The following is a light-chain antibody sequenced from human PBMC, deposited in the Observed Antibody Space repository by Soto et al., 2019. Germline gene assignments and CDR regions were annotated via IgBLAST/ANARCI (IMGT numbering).Light chain of an antibody. CDR2: GAS. CDR3: QQYGISQNT. Sequence: ETVMTQSPGTLSLSPGERATLSCRASQSVSSGYLAWYQQKPGQAPSLIIFGASNRATGIPDRFTGSGSGTDFTLTISRLEPEDFAVYYCQQYGISQNTFGQGTKLEIK. J-gene: IGKJ2*01. V-gene: IGKV3-20*01. CDR1: QSVSSGY.